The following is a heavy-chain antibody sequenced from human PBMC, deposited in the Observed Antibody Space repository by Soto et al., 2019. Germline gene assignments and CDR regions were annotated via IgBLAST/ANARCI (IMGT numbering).Heavy chain of an antibody. Sequence: GGSLILSCAASGFTFSSYAMSWVRQAPGKGLEWVSAISGSGGSTYYADSVKGRFTISRDNSKNTLYLLMNSLRAEDTAVYYCAKDVLVTGEDYWGQGTLVTVSS. V-gene: IGHV3-23*01. J-gene: IGHJ4*02. CDR3: AKDVLVTGEDY. CDR2: ISGSGGST. D-gene: IGHD7-27*01. CDR1: GFTFSSYA.